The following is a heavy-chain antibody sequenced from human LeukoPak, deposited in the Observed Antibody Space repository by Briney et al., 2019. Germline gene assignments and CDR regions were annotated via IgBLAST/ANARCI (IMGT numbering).Heavy chain of an antibody. CDR3: ARGSGYSYDTNDAFDI. CDR2: MNPNSGNT. J-gene: IGHJ3*02. CDR1: GYTFTSYD. D-gene: IGHD5-18*01. V-gene: IGHV1-8*03. Sequence: ASVKVSCEASGYTFTSYDINWVRQATGQGLEWMGWMNPNSGNTGYAQKFQGRVTITRNTSISTAYMELSSLRSEDTAVYYCARGSGYSYDTNDAFDIWGQGTMVTVSS.